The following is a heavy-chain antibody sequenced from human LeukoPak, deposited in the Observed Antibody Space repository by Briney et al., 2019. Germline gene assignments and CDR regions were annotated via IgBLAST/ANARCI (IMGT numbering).Heavy chain of an antibody. CDR2: INHSGST. CDR3: ARGLASCKSASGTLWGDFYYYYYMDV. D-gene: IGHD3-10*01. J-gene: IGHJ6*03. CDR1: GGSFSGYY. V-gene: IGHV4-34*01. Sequence: SETLSLTCAVYGGSFSGYYWSWIRQPPGKGLEWIGEINHSGSTNYNPSLKSRVTISVDTSKNQLSLKLSSVTAADAAVYYWARGLASCKSASGTLWGDFYYYYYMDVWGKGTTVTVSS.